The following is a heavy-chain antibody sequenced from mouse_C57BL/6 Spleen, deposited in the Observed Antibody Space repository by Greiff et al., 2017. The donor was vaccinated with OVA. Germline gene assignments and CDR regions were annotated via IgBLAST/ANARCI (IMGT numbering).Heavy chain of an antibody. CDR2: INPNYGTT. D-gene: IGHD1-1*01. V-gene: IGHV1-39*01. CDR1: GYSFTDYN. Sequence: EVQLQQSGPELVKPGASVKISCKASGYSFTDYNMNWVKQSNGKSLEWIGVINPNYGTTSYNQKFKGKATLTVDQSSSTAYMQLNSLTSEDSAVYYCASEGTVVADYYAMDYWGQGTSVTVSS. J-gene: IGHJ4*01. CDR3: ASEGTVVADYYAMDY.